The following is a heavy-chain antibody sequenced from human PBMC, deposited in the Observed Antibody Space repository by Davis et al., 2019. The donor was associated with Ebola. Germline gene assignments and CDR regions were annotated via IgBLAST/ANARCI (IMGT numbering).Heavy chain of an antibody. J-gene: IGHJ5*02. CDR3: ARDGGPGGSYFWWFDP. V-gene: IGHV1-69*04. Sequence: AASVKVSCKASGGTFSSYAISWVRQAPGQGFEWMGRIIPILGIANYAQQFQGRVTITADKSTSTAYMELSSLRSEDTAVYYCARDGGPGGSYFWWFDPWGQGTLVTVSS. CDR2: IIPILGIA. CDR1: GGTFSSYA. D-gene: IGHD1-26*01.